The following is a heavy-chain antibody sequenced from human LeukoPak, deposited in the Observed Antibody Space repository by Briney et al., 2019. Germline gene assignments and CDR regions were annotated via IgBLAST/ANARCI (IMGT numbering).Heavy chain of an antibody. CDR1: GYTFTNYG. CDR2: ISGHNTNT. D-gene: IGHD5-24*01. Sequence: ASVKVSCKAFGYTFTNYGITWVRQAPGQGLEWMGWISGHNTNTNYAQNLRDRVTMTTDTSTSTAYMELRSLRSDDTAVYYCARDHITGYNNYMFDPWGQGTLVTVSS. J-gene: IGHJ5*02. V-gene: IGHV1-18*01. CDR3: ARDHITGYNNYMFDP.